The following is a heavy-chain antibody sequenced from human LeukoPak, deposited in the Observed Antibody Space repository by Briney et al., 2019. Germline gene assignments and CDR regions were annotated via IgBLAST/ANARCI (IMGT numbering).Heavy chain of an antibody. CDR1: GITFGNNW. Sequence: PGGSLRLSCAASGITFGNNWMHWVRQGPGKGLVWISRTNSDGGGAIYADSVKGRFTVSRDNAKNTLYLQMNSLRAEDTAVYYCARDVPHSWFDTWGQGTLVTVSS. J-gene: IGHJ5*02. V-gene: IGHV3-74*01. CDR3: ARDVPHSWFDT. CDR2: TNSDGGGA.